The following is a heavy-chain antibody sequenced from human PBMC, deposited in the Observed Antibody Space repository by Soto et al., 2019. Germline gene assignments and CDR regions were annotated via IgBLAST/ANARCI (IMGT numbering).Heavy chain of an antibody. V-gene: IGHV1-2*02. CDR2: INANNGGA. D-gene: IGHD6-25*01. J-gene: IGHJ5*02. Sequence: ASVKVSCKASGYTFTDYHIHWVRQAPGQGLEFMGWINANNGGAGSAQQFQGRVTVTRDTSITTVYMEQSNLRSDDTAVYYCAREGGSETLQPSYNWFDTWGQGTLVTVSS. CDR3: AREGGSETLQPSYNWFDT. CDR1: GYTFTDYH.